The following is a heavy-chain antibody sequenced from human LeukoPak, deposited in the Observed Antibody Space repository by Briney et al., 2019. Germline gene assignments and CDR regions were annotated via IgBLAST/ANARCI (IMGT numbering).Heavy chain of an antibody. Sequence: GGSLRLSCAASGFTVSSNYMNWVRQAPGKGLEWVSVIYSGGSTYYADSVKGRFTISRDNSKNTLYLQMNSLRAEDTAVYYCATVGGSGNYYKYYYYMAVWGKGTTVSISS. J-gene: IGHJ6*03. CDR3: ATVGGSGNYYKYYYYMAV. D-gene: IGHD3-10*01. CDR2: IYSGGST. CDR1: GFTVSSNY. V-gene: IGHV3-66*01.